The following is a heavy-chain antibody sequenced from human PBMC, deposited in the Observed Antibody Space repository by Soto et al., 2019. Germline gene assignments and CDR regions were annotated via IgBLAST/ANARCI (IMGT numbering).Heavy chain of an antibody. D-gene: IGHD3-10*01. CDR2: VSPPFRTS. Sequence: QVQLVQSGAEVKKPGSSVKVSCKTSGVSFNNNGIGWVRQAPGHGLEWMGGVSPPFRTSNYARKFQGRISNTADAYTGTVNMELSSLTSEDTAQYYCARVLYYGSGSYSPYGMDVWGQGTTVTVSS. V-gene: IGHV1-69*01. CDR3: ARVLYYGSGSYSPYGMDV. CDR1: GVSFNNNG. J-gene: IGHJ6*02.